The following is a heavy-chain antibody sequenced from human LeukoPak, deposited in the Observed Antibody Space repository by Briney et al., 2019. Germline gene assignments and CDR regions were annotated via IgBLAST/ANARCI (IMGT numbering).Heavy chain of an antibody. CDR1: EFTFSSYE. CDR2: ISSGGSAI. Sequence: GGSLRLSCAASEFTFSSYEMNWVRQAPGKGLEWVSYISSGGSAIYYADSVKGRFTISRDNAKNSLYLQMNSLRAEDTAVYYCAREADTAFAFDIWGQGTKVTVSS. J-gene: IGHJ3*02. V-gene: IGHV3-48*03. D-gene: IGHD5-18*01. CDR3: AREADTAFAFDI.